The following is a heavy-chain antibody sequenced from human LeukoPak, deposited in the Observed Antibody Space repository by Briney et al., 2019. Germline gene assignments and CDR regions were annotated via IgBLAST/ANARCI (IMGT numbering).Heavy chain of an antibody. Sequence: PSHTLALPCTVSGGSLSSVGYFWSWIRQHPGRALGWIGYIYYGGSTYYNPSLKSRVTISVDTSKNQFSLKLSSVTAADTAVYYCARVPVVLWFGEPRFEYWGQGTLVTVSS. V-gene: IGHV4-31*03. J-gene: IGHJ4*02. CDR3: ARVPVVLWFGEPRFEY. D-gene: IGHD3-10*01. CDR2: IYYGGST. CDR1: GGSLSSVGYF.